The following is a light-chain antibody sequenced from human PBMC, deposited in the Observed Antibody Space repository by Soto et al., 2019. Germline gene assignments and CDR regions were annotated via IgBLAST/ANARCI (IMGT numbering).Light chain of an antibody. J-gene: IGKJ1*01. V-gene: IGKV3-20*01. CDR2: GAS. Sequence: EIVLTQSPGTLSLSPGERATLSCRASQSVSSSYLAWYQQKPGQAPRLLIYGASSRETGIPERFSCSGSGTECTRTISRLEPEDVSVYYCRQYGSSLWTFGQGTKVDIK. CDR3: RQYGSSLWT. CDR1: QSVSSSY.